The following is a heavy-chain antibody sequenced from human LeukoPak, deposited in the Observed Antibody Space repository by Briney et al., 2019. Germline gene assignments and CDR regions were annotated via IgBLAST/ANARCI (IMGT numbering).Heavy chain of an antibody. J-gene: IGHJ4*02. CDR1: GYAFTGYY. Sequence: WASVKVSCKASGYAFTGYYMHWVRQAPGQGLEWMGWINPNSGGTNYAQKFQGRVTMTRDTSISTAYMELSGLRSDDTAVYYCARDGGYYYDSSGYMDYWGQGTLVTVSS. V-gene: IGHV1-2*02. D-gene: IGHD3-22*01. CDR3: ARDGGYYYDSSGYMDY. CDR2: INPNSGGT.